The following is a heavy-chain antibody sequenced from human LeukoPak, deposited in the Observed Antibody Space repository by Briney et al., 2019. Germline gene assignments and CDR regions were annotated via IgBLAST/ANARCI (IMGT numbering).Heavy chain of an antibody. J-gene: IGHJ4*02. V-gene: IGHV4-59*01. CDR2: IYYSGST. CDR3: ARAVDT. CDR1: GGSISSYY. D-gene: IGHD5-18*01. Sequence: SETLSLTCTVSGGSISSYYWSCIRQPPGKGLEWIGYIYYSGSTNYNPSLKSRVTISVDTSKNQFSLKLSSVTAADTAVYYCARAVDTWGQGTLVTVSS.